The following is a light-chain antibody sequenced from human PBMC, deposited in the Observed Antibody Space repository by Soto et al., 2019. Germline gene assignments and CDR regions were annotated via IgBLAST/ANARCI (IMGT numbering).Light chain of an antibody. V-gene: IGLV1-51*01. CDR2: DDN. CDR3: GSWDDGLSAYV. J-gene: IGLJ1*01. CDR1: GSNVGNHY. Sequence: QSVLTQPPSVSAAPGQKVTISCAGSGSNVGNHYVSWYQPLPGTAPKLLIYDDNKHPSGIPYRFSGSKSATSATLGITGLQTGDEADYYCGSWDDGLSAYVFGPGTKVTVL.